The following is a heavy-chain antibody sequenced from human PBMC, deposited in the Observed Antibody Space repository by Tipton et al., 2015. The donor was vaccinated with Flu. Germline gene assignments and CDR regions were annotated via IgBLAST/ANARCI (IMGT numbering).Heavy chain of an antibody. CDR2: IIPIFGTA. CDR3: AREGGYSYGFATYGMDV. Sequence: QLVQSGAEVRKPGSSVKVSCKASGGTFSSYAISWVRQAPGQGIEWMGGIIPIFGTANYAQKFQGRVTITADESTSTAYMELSSLRSEDTAVYYCAREGGYSYGFATYGMDVWGQGTTVTVSS. J-gene: IGHJ6*02. CDR1: GGTFSSYA. V-gene: IGHV1-69*01. D-gene: IGHD5-18*01.